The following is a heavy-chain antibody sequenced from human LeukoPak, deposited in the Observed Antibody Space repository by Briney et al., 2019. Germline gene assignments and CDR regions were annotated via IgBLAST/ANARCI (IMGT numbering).Heavy chain of an antibody. Sequence: SETLSLTCAVSGGSISSSNWWSWVRQPPGKGLEWIGEIYHSGSPNYNPSLKSRVTISVDKSRNHFSLNLSSVTAADTAVYYCARVNINNWHSCDYWGQGTLVTVSS. J-gene: IGHJ4*02. CDR1: GGSISSSNW. CDR2: IYHSGSP. CDR3: ARVNINNWHSCDY. V-gene: IGHV4-4*02. D-gene: IGHD1-1*01.